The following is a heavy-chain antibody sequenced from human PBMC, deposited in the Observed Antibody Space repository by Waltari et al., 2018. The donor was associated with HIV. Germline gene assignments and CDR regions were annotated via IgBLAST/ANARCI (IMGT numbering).Heavy chain of an antibody. V-gene: IGHV3-30*18. CDR1: GFTFSGYD. D-gene: IGHD4-17*01. CDR2: ISYDGGNK. CDR3: AKVKPDYGDYLYYFDY. J-gene: IGHJ4*02. Sequence: QVQLVESGGGVVHPGRSLRLSCAASGFTFSGYDMHWVRQAPGKGVGGVAVISYDGGNKYYADSVKGRFTISRDNSKNTLYLQMNSLRAEDTAVYYCAKVKPDYGDYLYYFDYWGQGTLATVSS.